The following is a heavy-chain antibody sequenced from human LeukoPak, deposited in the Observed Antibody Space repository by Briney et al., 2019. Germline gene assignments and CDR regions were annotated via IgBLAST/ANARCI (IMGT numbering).Heavy chain of an antibody. Sequence: SGPTLVNPTQNLTLTCSFSGFSLNNGAEGVGWVRQPPGKALEWLALIYWDDDKRYHPSLNNRLSITMDTSKNQVVLTLSNLDPVDTARYFCAHRLLSSSGAFDFWGPGTMVTVSS. V-gene: IGHV2-5*02. CDR1: GFSLNNGAEG. CDR2: IYWDDDK. CDR3: AHRLLSSSGAFDF. J-gene: IGHJ3*01.